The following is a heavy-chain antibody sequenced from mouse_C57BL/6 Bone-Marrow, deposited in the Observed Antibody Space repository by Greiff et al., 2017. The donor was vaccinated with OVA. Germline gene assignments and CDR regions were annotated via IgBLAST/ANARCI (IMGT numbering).Heavy chain of an antibody. CDR3: ARNWRLLRSLYYAMDY. D-gene: IGHD1-1*01. J-gene: IGHJ4*01. CDR2: IWTGGGT. Sequence: VQLMESGPGLVAPSQSLSITCTVSGFSLTSYAISWVRQPPGKGLEWLGVIWTGGGTHYNSALKSRLSISKDNSKSQVFLKMNSLQTDDTARYYRARNWRLLRSLYYAMDYWGQGTSVTVSS. V-gene: IGHV2-9-1*01. CDR1: GFSLTSYA.